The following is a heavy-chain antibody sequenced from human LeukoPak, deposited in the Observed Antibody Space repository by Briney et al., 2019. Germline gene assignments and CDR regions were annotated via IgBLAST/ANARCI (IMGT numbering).Heavy chain of an antibody. CDR3: ARGFYDARGYSAPFDP. D-gene: IGHD3-22*01. CDR2: VSSSRST. Sequence: PSETLSLTCTVSGASISNNYWSWIRRPPGKGLEWIGYVSSSRSTNYNPSLKSRVTISLDTSKDQVSLTLTSVTAADTAVYYCARGFYDARGYSAPFDPWGQGTLVTVSS. J-gene: IGHJ5*02. CDR1: GASISNNY. V-gene: IGHV4-59*13.